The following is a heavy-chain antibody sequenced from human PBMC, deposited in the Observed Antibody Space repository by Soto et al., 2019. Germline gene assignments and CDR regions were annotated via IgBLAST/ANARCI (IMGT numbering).Heavy chain of an antibody. CDR1: GSSISGYY. CDR2: IYHGGRT. V-gene: IGHV4-59*12. CDR3: ARPYYEPLTGYYNGYFDL. D-gene: IGHD3-9*01. Sequence: QVQLQESGPGLVKPSETLSLTCTVSGSSISGYYWNWIRQSPGKGLEWLGYIYHGGRTYYNPSLKTRSTIAATTSKNGFSLKLTSVTAADTAMYYWARPYYEPLTGYYNGYFDLGGRGTLVTVSS. J-gene: IGHJ2*01.